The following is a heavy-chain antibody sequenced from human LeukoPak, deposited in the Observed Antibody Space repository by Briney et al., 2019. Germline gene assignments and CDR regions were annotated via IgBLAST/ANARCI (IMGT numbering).Heavy chain of an antibody. CDR2: IYSGGST. J-gene: IGHJ4*02. V-gene: IGHV3-53*01. Sequence: QPGGSLRLSCAASGFTVSSNYMSWVRQAPGKGLEWVSVIYSGGSTYYADSVKGRFTISRDNSKNTLYLQMNSLRAEDTAVYYCAKCIAADGWCYFDYWGQGTLVTVSS. CDR1: GFTVSSNY. D-gene: IGHD6-13*01. CDR3: AKCIAADGWCYFDY.